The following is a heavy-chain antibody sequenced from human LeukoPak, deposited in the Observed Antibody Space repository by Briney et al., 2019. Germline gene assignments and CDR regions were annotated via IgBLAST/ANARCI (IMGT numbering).Heavy chain of an antibody. Sequence: ASVKVSCKTSGYTFSNFGISWVRQAPGQGLEWMGWINPNSGGTNYAQKFQGRVTMTRDTSISTAYMELSRLRSDDTAVYYCARELNYDSSGYYFDYWGQGTLVTVSS. CDR1: GYTFSNFG. V-gene: IGHV1-2*02. D-gene: IGHD3-22*01. J-gene: IGHJ4*02. CDR3: ARELNYDSSGYYFDY. CDR2: INPNSGGT.